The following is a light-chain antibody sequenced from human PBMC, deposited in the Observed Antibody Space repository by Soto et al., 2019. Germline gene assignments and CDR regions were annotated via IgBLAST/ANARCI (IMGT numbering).Light chain of an antibody. J-gene: IGLJ1*01. CDR1: SSGVGGYNY. CDR2: EVS. V-gene: IGLV2-14*01. CDR3: CSYTSSSTRV. Sequence: QSVLTQPASVSGSPGQSITISCTGTSSGVGGYNYVSWYQQHPGKAPKLTIYEVSNRPSGVSNRFSGSKSSNTASLTISGLQAEDEADYYCCSYTSSSTRVFGTGTNVTVL.